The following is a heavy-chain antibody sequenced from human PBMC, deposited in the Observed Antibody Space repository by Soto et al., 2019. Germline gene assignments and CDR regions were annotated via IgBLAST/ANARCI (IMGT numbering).Heavy chain of an antibody. D-gene: IGHD2-15*01. CDR2: ISWNSGSI. V-gene: IGHV3-9*01. Sequence: GGSLRLSCAASGFTFDDYAMHWVRQAPGKGLEWVSGISWNSGSIGYADSVKGRFTISRDNAKNSLYLQMNSLRAEDTALYYCAKVKGYCSGGSCLWFAFDIWGQGTMVTVSS. CDR1: GFTFDDYA. CDR3: AKVKGYCSGGSCLWFAFDI. J-gene: IGHJ3*02.